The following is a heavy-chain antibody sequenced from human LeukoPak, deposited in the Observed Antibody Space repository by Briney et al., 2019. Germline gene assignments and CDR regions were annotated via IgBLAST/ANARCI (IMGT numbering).Heavy chain of an antibody. V-gene: IGHV4-39*07. CDR3: ARDICGYNYGCFDS. Sequence: SETLSLTCTVFGDSISGSKYFWGWIRQPPGKGLEWIGNFYSGGSTYYNPSLKRRVAISVDTSKNQFSLNLRSVTAADTAVYYCARDICGYNYGCFDSWGQGTLVTVSS. J-gene: IGHJ4*02. CDR1: GDSISGSKYF. D-gene: IGHD5-18*01. CDR2: FYSGGST.